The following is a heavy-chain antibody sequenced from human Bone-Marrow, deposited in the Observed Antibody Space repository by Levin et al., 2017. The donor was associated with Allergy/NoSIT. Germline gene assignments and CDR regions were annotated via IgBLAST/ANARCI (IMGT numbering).Heavy chain of an antibody. CDR2: VKSKTDGGTT. CDR1: GFTFSNAW. V-gene: IGHV3-15*01. D-gene: IGHD3-10*01. J-gene: IGHJ4*02. CDR3: TTDPPAFGSGSNFDY. Sequence: GGSLRLSCAASGFTFSNAWMSWVRQAPGKGLAWIGRVKSKTDGGTTDYAAPVKGRFTISRDDSKNTLYLQMNSLKTEDTAVYYCTTDPPAFGSGSNFDYWGQGTLVTVSS.